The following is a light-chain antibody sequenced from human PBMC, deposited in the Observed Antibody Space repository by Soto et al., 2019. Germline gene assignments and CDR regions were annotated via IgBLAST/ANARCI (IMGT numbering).Light chain of an antibody. V-gene: IGLV1-40*01. CDR2: GNS. Sequence: QAVLTQPPSVCGSPGQRVTISCTGSSSNIGAGYDVHWYQQLPGTAPKLLIYGNSNRPSGVPDRFSGSKSGTSASLAITGLQAEDEADYYCQSYDSSLSEVFGTGTKVT. CDR1: SSNIGAGYD. J-gene: IGLJ1*01. CDR3: QSYDSSLSEV.